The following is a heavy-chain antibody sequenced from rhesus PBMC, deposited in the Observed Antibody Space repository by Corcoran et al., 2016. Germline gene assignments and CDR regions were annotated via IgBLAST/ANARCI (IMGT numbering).Heavy chain of an antibody. CDR3: RNTITTV. Sequence: QMPLVQSGDEVKQPGSSVKDSCKASDYHFTDYYIHWVRQAHGKGLEGSEKINPNKCGTNHAQKCHGKHTMNRDTATITAYMELSNLRCEDTAVYYCRNTITTVWGQGVLVTVSS. CDR1: DYHFTDYY. D-gene: IGHD4-23*01. V-gene: IGHV1-138*01. CDR2: INPNKCGT. J-gene: IGHJ4*01.